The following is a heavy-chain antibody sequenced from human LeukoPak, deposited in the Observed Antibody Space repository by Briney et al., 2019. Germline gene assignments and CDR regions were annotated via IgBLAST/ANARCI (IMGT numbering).Heavy chain of an antibody. CDR1: GFTFDDYA. Sequence: GVCLRLSCAASGFTFDDYAMHWVRQAPGKGLEWVSGISWNSGSIGYADSVKGRFTISRDNAKKSLFLQMNSLRAEDTALYYCAKGSTGSFLTDYWGQGTLVTVSS. D-gene: IGHD1-26*01. CDR3: AKGSTGSFLTDY. V-gene: IGHV3-9*01. CDR2: ISWNSGSI. J-gene: IGHJ4*02.